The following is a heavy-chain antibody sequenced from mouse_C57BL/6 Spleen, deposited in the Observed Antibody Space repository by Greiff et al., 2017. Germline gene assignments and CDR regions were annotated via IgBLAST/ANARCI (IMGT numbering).Heavy chain of an antibody. V-gene: IGHV1-26*01. D-gene: IGHD2-2*01. Sequence: EVQLQQSGPELVKPGASVKISCKASGYTFTDYYMNWVKQSHGKSLEWIGDINPNNGGTSYNQKFKGKATLTVDKSSSTAYMELRSLTSEDSAVYYCASLGGYHWYFDVWGTGTTVTVSS. J-gene: IGHJ1*03. CDR2: INPNNGGT. CDR3: ASLGGYHWYFDV. CDR1: GYTFTDYY.